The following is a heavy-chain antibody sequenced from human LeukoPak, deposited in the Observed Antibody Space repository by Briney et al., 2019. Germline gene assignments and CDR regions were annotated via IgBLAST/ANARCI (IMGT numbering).Heavy chain of an antibody. CDR3: ARDGKAAAGSLENAFDI. CDR1: GFTFSSYS. J-gene: IGHJ3*02. V-gene: IGHV3-21*01. Sequence: PGGSLRLSCAASGFTFSSYSMNWVRQAPGKGLEWVSSISSSSSYIYYADSVKGRFTISRDNAKNSLYLQMNSLRAEDTAVYYCARDGKAAAGSLENAFDIWGQGTMVTVSS. D-gene: IGHD6-13*01. CDR2: ISSSSSYI.